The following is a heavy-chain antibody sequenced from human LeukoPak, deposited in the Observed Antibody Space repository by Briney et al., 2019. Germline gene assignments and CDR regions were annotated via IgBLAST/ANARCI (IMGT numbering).Heavy chain of an antibody. V-gene: IGHV3-74*01. CDR1: GSYW. CDR2: INSDGSWT. D-gene: IGHD2/OR15-2a*01. Sequence: GGSLRLSCAASGSYWMHWVRQAPGKGLVWVSHINSDGSWTSYANSVKGRFTISKDNAKNTVYLQMNNLRAEDTAVYYCVSFYETYWGRGTLVTVSS. CDR3: VSFYETY. J-gene: IGHJ4*02.